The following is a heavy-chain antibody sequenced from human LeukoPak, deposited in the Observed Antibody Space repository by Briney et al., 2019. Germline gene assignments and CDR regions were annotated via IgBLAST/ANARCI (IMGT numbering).Heavy chain of an antibody. CDR1: GFTFSTYA. CDR3: ARDQWLAYYYHGMDV. Sequence: GGSLRLSCAASGFTFSTYAMNWVRQAPGKGLEWVSYITNNGSTIYYADSVKGRFTISRNKAENSLYLQMNSLRAEDTAIYYCARDQWLAYYYHGMDVWGQGTTVTVSS. J-gene: IGHJ6*02. D-gene: IGHD6-19*01. V-gene: IGHV3-48*03. CDR2: ITNNGSTI.